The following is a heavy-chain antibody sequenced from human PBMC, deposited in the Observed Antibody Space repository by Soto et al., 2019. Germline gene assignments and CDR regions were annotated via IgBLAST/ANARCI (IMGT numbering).Heavy chain of an antibody. D-gene: IGHD2-2*01. CDR1: GASITSSY. J-gene: IGHJ4*02. V-gene: IGHV4-59*01. Sequence: QVQLQESGPGLVKPSETLSLTCTVSGASITSSYWTWFRQPPGQGLESIGYIYYTGDTNTNPSLKRRVPXXIATSKNHFSLKLSAVTAADTAVYYCARYARTPDFWGQGTLVTVSS. CDR3: ARYARTPDF. CDR2: IYYTGDT.